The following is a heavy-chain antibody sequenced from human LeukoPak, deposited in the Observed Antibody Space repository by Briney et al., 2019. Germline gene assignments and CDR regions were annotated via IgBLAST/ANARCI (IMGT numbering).Heavy chain of an antibody. Sequence: ASVKVSCKASGYTSTSYDINWVRQATGQGLEWMGWMNPNSGNTGYAQKFQGRVTMTRNTSISTAYMELSSLRSEDTAVYYCARGPGFLEWLLSGKPPSNWFDPWGQGTLVTVSS. J-gene: IGHJ5*02. V-gene: IGHV1-8*01. CDR1: GYTSTSYD. D-gene: IGHD3-3*01. CDR3: ARGPGFLEWLLSGKPPSNWFDP. CDR2: MNPNSGNT.